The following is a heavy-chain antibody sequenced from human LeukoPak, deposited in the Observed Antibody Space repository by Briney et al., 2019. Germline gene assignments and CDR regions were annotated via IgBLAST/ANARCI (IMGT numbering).Heavy chain of an antibody. CDR2: IYYSGST. D-gene: IGHD3-10*01. CDR1: GGSISSYY. Sequence: SETLSLTCTVSGGSISSYYWSWIRQPPGKGLEWIGYIYYSGSTNYNPSLKSRVTISVDTSKNQFSLKLSSVTAADTAVYYCARGDGSGHLGYWGQGTLVTVSS. V-gene: IGHV4-59*01. CDR3: ARGDGSGHLGY. J-gene: IGHJ4*02.